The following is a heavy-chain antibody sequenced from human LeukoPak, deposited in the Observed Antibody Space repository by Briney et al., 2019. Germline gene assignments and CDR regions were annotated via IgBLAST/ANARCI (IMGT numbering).Heavy chain of an antibody. Sequence: SVTVSCKASGGTFSSYAISWVRQAPGQGLEWMGRIIPIFGTANCAQTFEGRVTITTDESTSTAYMELSSLRSEDTAVYYCARGGHYYDSSGDHFDYWGQGTLVTVSS. CDR3: ARGGHYYDSSGDHFDY. D-gene: IGHD3-22*01. V-gene: IGHV1-69*05. CDR2: IIPIFGTA. J-gene: IGHJ4*02. CDR1: GGTFSSYA.